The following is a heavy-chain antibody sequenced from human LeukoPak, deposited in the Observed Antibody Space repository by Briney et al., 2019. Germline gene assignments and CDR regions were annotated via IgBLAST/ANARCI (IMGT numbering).Heavy chain of an antibody. V-gene: IGHV1-69*13. CDR3: ARDCSYYYDSSGYYYQAINWFDP. J-gene: IGHJ5*02. D-gene: IGHD3-22*01. Sequence: SVKVSCKASGGTFSSYAISWVRQAPGQRLEWMGGIIPIFGTANYAQKFQGRVTITADESTRTAYMELSSLRSEDTDVYYCARDCSYYYDSSGYYYQAINWFDPWGQGTLVTVSS. CDR2: IIPIFGTA. CDR1: GGTFSSYA.